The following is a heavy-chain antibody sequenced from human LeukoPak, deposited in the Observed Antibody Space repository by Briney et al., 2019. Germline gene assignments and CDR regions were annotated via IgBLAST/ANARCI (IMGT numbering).Heavy chain of an antibody. CDR2: ISNSGST. J-gene: IGHJ4*02. CDR1: GGSITASY. V-gene: IGHV4-59*01. CDR3: ARDKHLGFSSGTKYYPYYFDS. D-gene: IGHD2-2*03. Sequence: PSETLSLTCTVSGGSITASYWTWVRQPPGKGLEYIGYISNSGSTNSNPSLKSRVTISVDTAKNHLSVNLTSVTAADTAVYYCARDKHLGFSSGTKYYPYYFDSWGQGIQVTVSS.